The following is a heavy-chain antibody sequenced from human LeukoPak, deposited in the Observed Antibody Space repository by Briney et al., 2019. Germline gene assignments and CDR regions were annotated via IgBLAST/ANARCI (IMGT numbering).Heavy chain of an antibody. Sequence: SETLSLTCTVSGGSISSGGYDWSWIRQHPGKGLEWIGYIYYSGSTYYNPSLKSRVTISVDTSKNQFSLKLSSVTAADTAVYYCARSGGYDYYLTFDYWGQGTLVTVSS. V-gene: IGHV4-31*03. D-gene: IGHD5-12*01. CDR1: GGSISSGGYD. CDR2: IYYSGST. J-gene: IGHJ4*02. CDR3: ARSGGYDYYLTFDY.